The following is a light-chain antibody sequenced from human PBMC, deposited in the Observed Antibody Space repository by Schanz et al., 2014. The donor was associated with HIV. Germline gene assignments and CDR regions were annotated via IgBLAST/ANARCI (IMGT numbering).Light chain of an antibody. CDR1: NSNIGAGYD. Sequence: QSVLTQPPSVSGAPGQRVTISCTGSNSNIGAGYDVHWYQQVPGTAPKLLIYGNSHRPSGVPDRFSGSKSGTSASLAITGLQAADEADYYCSSYAGSNNFPYVVFGGGTKLT. J-gene: IGLJ2*01. V-gene: IGLV1-40*01. CDR3: SSYAGSNNFPYVV. CDR2: GNS.